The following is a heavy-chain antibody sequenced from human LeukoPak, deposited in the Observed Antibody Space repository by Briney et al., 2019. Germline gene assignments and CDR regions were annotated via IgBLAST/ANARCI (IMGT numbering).Heavy chain of an antibody. J-gene: IGHJ3*02. CDR2: INPNGGGT. V-gene: IGHV1-2*02. CDR3: ARGDAFDI. Sequence: ASVKVSCKASGYTFTGYNVHWVRKAPGQGLEWMGWINPNGGGTNSAQEFQGRVTMARDTSISTVYMELSGLRSDDTAVYYCARGDAFDIWGQGTMVTVSS. CDR1: GYTFTGYN.